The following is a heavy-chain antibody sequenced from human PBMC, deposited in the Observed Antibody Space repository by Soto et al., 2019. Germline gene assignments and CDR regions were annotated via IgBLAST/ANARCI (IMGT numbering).Heavy chain of an antibody. Sequence: SETLSLTCAVYGGSFSCYYWSWIRQPPGKGLEWMVEINHSGSTNYNPSLKSRVTISVDTSKNQFSLELSSVTAADTAVYYCATCVRTFTPYYDILTGYALRYYFDYGGQGTLVPVSS. CDR3: ATCVRTFTPYYDILTGYALRYYFDY. D-gene: IGHD3-9*01. CDR2: INHSGST. J-gene: IGHJ4*02. V-gene: IGHV4-34*01. CDR1: GGSFSCYY.